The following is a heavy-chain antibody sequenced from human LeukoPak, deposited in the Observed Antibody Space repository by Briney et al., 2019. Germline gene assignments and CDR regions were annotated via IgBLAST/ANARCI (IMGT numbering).Heavy chain of an antibody. CDR1: GVSTTSGAYY. CDR2: IYFRGST. J-gene: IGHJ4*02. V-gene: IGHV4-31*03. D-gene: IGHD2-2*03. Sequence: SETLSLTCTVSGVSTTSGAYYWSWVRQHPGKGLEWIGYIYFRGSTNYNPSLKSRVTISVDTSKNQFSLKLSSVTAADTAVYYCARGRVDIVVVPAAMSRYFDYWGQGTLVTVSS. CDR3: ARGRVDIVVVPAAMSRYFDY.